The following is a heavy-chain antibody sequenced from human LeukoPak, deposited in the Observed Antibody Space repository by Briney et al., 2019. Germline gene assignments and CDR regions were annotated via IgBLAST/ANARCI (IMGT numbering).Heavy chain of an antibody. V-gene: IGHV4-39*07. J-gene: IGHJ4*02. CDR2: IYYDGST. D-gene: IGHD6-13*01. CDR3: ARDRQQLVRGDYFDY. CDR1: GGSISSSSYY. Sequence: SETLSLTCSVSGGSISSSSYYWVWIRQPPGKGLEWIGSIYYDGSTYYNPPLKSRVTISLDTSKNQFSLRLSSVTAADTAVYYCARDRQQLVRGDYFDYWGQGTLVTVSS.